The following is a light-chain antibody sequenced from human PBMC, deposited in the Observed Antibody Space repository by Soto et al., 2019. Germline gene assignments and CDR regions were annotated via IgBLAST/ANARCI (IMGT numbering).Light chain of an antibody. CDR1: QSVSSW. Sequence: DIQMTQSPSTLSASVGDRVTITCRASQSVSSWLAWYQQKPGQAPRLLIYDASTLVSGVPSRFSGSGSGTAFTLAISSLQPDDFATYYCQESVSYSPWTFGKGTLVEI. V-gene: IGKV1-5*01. CDR2: DAS. CDR3: QESVSYSPWT. J-gene: IGKJ1*01.